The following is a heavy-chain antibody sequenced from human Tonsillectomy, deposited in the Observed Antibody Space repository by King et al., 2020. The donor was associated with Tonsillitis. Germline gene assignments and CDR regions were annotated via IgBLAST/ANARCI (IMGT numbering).Heavy chain of an antibody. D-gene: IGHD3-22*01. V-gene: IGHV4-39*01. CDR2: IYYSGST. CDR3: ARGSRLGIYYFDY. Sequence: QLQESGPGLVKPSETRSLTCTVSGGSISSSSYYWGWIRQPPGKGLEWIGSIYYSGSTYYNPSLKSRVTMSVDTSNNQFSLKLSSVTAADTAVYYCARGSRLGIYYFDYWGQGTLVTVSS. CDR1: GGSISSSSYY. J-gene: IGHJ4*02.